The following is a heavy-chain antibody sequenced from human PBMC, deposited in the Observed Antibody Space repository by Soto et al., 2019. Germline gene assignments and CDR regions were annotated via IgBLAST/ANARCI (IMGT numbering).Heavy chain of an antibody. Sequence: QVQLVESGGGVXXXXXXXRLSCAASGFTFSSYAMHWVRQAPGKGLEWVAVMSYDGSKIYYADSVKGRFTISRDNSKNTMYLQMISLKVEDTAVYYCARSVNIAVAGTGIDYWGQGTLVTVSS. V-gene: IGHV3-30-3*01. CDR1: GFTFSSYA. CDR3: ARSVNIAVAGTGIDY. J-gene: IGHJ4*02. D-gene: IGHD6-19*01. CDR2: MSYDGSKI.